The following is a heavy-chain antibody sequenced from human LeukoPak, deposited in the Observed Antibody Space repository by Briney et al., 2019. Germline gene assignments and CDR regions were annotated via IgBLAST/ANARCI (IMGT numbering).Heavy chain of an antibody. D-gene: IGHD4-17*01. V-gene: IGHV3-7*01. CDR3: ARDSTTFYGDYTLFDY. CDR2: IKQDGSEK. Sequence: PGGSLRLSCAASGFTFSSYWMSWVRQAPGKGLEWVANIKQDGSEKYYVDSVKGRFTISRDNAKNSLYLQMNSLRAEDTAVYYCARDSTTFYGDYTLFDYWAREPWSPSPQ. J-gene: IGHJ4*02. CDR1: GFTFSSYW.